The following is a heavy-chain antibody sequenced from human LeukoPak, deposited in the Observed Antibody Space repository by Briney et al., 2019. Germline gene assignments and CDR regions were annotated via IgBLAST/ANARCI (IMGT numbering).Heavy chain of an antibody. CDR3: ELMHPQQYSGVWYYFDY. CDR2: IDWDDDK. J-gene: IGHJ4*02. CDR1: GFSLSTTGMR. D-gene: IGHD6-19*01. Sequence: SGPALVKPTQTLTLTCTFSGFSLSTTGMRVRWIRQPPGKALEWLTRIDWDDDKFYSTSLKTRLTISKDTSKNQVVLTMTNMDTVSTSAYYCELMHPQQYSGVWYYFDYSGEGTLVTVSS. V-gene: IGHV2-70*04.